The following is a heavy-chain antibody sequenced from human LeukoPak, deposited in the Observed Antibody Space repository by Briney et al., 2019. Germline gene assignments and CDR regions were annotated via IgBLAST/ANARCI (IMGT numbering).Heavy chain of an antibody. CDR1: GGSISSYY. Sequence: SGTLSLTCTVSGGSISSYYWSWIRQPPGKGLEWIGYIYYSGSTNYNPSLKSRVTISVDTSKNQFSLKLSSVTAADTAVYYCARVRDSSGYDYYYMDVWGKGTTVTVSS. V-gene: IGHV4-59*01. J-gene: IGHJ6*03. CDR2: IYYSGST. CDR3: ARVRDSSGYDYYYMDV. D-gene: IGHD3-22*01.